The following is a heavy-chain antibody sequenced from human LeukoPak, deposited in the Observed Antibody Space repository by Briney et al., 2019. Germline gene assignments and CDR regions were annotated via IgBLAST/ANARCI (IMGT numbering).Heavy chain of an antibody. CDR3: ARSSSGSYSTFPI. CDR1: GYSFASYW. Sequence: GESLKISCQGSGYSFASYWIGWVRQMPGKGLEWMGLIYPGDSDTRYSPSFQGQVTFSADKSINTAFLQWSSLKASDTAMFYCARSSSGSYSTFPIWGQGTLVTVSS. CDR2: IYPGDSDT. V-gene: IGHV5-51*01. D-gene: IGHD1-26*01. J-gene: IGHJ1*01.